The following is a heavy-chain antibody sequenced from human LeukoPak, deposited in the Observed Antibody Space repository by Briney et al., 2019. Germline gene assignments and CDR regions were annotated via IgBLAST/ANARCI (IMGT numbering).Heavy chain of an antibody. CDR3: ARTPLLPKDSPDAFDI. CDR2: IYYSGST. CDR1: GGSISSYY. J-gene: IGHJ3*02. D-gene: IGHD3-22*01. V-gene: IGHV4-59*08. Sequence: SETLSLTCTVSGGSISSYYWSWIRQPPGKGLEWIGYIYYSGSTNYNPSLKSRVTISVDTSKNQFSLKLSSVTAADTAVYYCARTPLLPKDSPDAFDIWGQGTMVTVSS.